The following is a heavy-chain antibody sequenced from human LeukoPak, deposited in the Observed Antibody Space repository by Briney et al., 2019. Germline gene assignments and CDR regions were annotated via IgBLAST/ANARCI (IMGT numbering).Heavy chain of an antibody. CDR1: GFTFNSYA. D-gene: IGHD2-2*01. CDR2: ISGTGGST. V-gene: IGHV3-23*01. J-gene: IGHJ5*02. CDR3: AKDVVVVPAAKGVSNWFDP. Sequence: PGGSLRLSCTASGFTFNSYAMSWVRQAPGKGLEWVSAISGTGGSTYYADSVKGRFTISRDNSKNTLYLQMNSLRTEDTAVYYCAKDVVVVPAAKGVSNWFDPWDQGTLVTVSS.